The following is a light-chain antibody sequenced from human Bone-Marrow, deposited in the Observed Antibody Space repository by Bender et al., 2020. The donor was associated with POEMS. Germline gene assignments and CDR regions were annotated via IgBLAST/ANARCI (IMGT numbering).Light chain of an antibody. CDR1: SSNIGAHA. CDR2: SSH. V-gene: IGLV1-44*01. CDR3: AVWDDNLNGWV. Sequence: QSVLTQPPSASGTPGQRVTISCSGGSSNIGAHAVNWYQHLPGTAPKLLIYSSHRRPSEVPDRFSGSRSGTSASLAISGLQSGDEADYYCAVWDDNLNGWVFGGGTKLTVL. J-gene: IGLJ3*02.